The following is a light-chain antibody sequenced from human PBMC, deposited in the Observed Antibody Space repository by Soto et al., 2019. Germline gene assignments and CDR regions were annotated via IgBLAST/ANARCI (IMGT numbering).Light chain of an antibody. V-gene: IGKV1-5*01. CDR1: QTISGW. CDR3: QQYKCFPWT. J-gene: IGKJ1*01. Sequence: DIQMTQSPSTLSASVGDGVTITCRASQTISGWLAWYQQRPGKAPKLLISDASSLRSGVQTRFSGSGSGKEFPLTISRLQPDDFGNYYCQQYKCFPWTFGHGTKVEV. CDR2: DAS.